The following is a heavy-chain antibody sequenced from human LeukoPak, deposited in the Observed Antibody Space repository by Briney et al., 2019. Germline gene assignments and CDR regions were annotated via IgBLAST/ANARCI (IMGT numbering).Heavy chain of an antibody. D-gene: IGHD3-10*01. CDR3: ARDRGPVWNGSYDP. Sequence: KPSETLSLTCTVSGASISGSSLYLVWIRQSPGKGLEWIGSIFARGTTDYNSSLKSRVTISLDTSKNQFSLKLTSVTAADTAMYYCARDRGPVWNGSYDPWGQGSLVTVSS. CDR2: IFARGTT. CDR1: GASISGSSLY. J-gene: IGHJ5*02. V-gene: IGHV4-39*07.